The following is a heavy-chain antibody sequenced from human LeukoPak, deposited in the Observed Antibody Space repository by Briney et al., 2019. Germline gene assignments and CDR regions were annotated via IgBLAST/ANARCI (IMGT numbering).Heavy chain of an antibody. CDR2: ISGSGGST. CDR3: AKDVGMDSGYDYHYYGMDV. D-gene: IGHD5-12*01. Sequence: GGSLRLSCAASGFTFSSYAMSWVRQAPGKGLEWVSAISGSGGSTYYADSVKGRFTISRDNSKNTLYLQMNSLRAEDTAVYYCAKDVGMDSGYDYHYYGMDVWGHGTTVTVSS. J-gene: IGHJ6*02. CDR1: GFTFSSYA. V-gene: IGHV3-23*01.